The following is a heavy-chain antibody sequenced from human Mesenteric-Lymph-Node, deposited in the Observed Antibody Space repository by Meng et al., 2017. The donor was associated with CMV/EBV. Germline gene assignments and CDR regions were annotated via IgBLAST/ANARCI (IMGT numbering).Heavy chain of an antibody. V-gene: IGHV4-39*07. CDR1: GGSISSSSYY. CDR3: ASTYWLSSSWKF. J-gene: IGHJ4*02. CDR2: IYYSGST. D-gene: IGHD6-13*01. Sequence: SETLSLTCTVSGGSISSSSYYWGWIRQPPGKGLEWIGSIYYSGSTYYNPSLKSRVTISVDTSKNQFSLKLSSVTAADTAVYYCASTYWLSSSWKFWGQGTLVTVSS.